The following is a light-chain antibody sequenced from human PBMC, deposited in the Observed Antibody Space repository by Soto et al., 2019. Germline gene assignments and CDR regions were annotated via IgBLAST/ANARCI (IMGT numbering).Light chain of an antibody. CDR3: LQYNNWPPFT. V-gene: IGKV3-15*01. J-gene: IGKJ3*01. Sequence: EIVMTQSPATLSVSPGEGATLFCRASQNVNNKLAWYQQKPGQPPRLLIYDASTRATGIPARFSGSGSGTEFTLTINSLQSEDFAVYYCLQYNNWPPFTFGPGTKVDIK. CDR2: DAS. CDR1: QNVNNK.